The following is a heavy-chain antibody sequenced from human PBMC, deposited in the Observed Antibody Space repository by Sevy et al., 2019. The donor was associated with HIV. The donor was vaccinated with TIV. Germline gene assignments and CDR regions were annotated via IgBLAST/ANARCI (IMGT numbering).Heavy chain of an antibody. J-gene: IGHJ4*02. CDR3: ARAGAITPLFFDF. CDR1: GYTFSDYG. V-gene: IGHV1-18*04. D-gene: IGHD3-10*01. CDR2: ISAYKGYT. Sequence: ASVKVSCKASGYTFSDYGISWVRQAPGQGLEWMGWISAYKGYTKYPQRLQGRVTMTTDTSTSTAYMEVTSLRSDDTAVYYCARAGAITPLFFDFWGQRTLVTVSS.